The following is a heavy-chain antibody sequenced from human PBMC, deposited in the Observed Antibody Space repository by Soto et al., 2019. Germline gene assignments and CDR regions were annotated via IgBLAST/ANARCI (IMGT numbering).Heavy chain of an antibody. J-gene: IGHJ6*02. CDR1: GGTFSSYA. CDR2: IIPIFGTA. V-gene: IGHV1-69*01. Sequence: QVQLVQSGAEVKKPGSSVKVSCKASGGTFSSYAISWVRQAPGQGLEWMGGIIPIFGTANYAQKFQGRVTITADESTRTAYMELSSLRSEDTAVYYCAKGSGSYYNDYYYGIDVWGQGTTVTVSS. D-gene: IGHD3-10*01. CDR3: AKGSGSYYNDYYYGIDV.